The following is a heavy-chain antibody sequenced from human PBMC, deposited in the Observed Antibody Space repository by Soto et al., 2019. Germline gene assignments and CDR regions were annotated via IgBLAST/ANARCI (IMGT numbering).Heavy chain of an antibody. D-gene: IGHD5-12*01. J-gene: IGHJ4*02. CDR3: ARDLRGYSRYDYLDY. CDR2: IDRSGRT. Sequence: KTSETLSLTCAVYGGSFSDDASSSDWYWNWIRQSPGKGLEWIGEIDRSGRTKYNPSLKSRVSISVDTSKNQFSLKLSSVTAADTGVYYCARDLRGYSRYDYLDYWGQGIPVTVSS. CDR1: GGSFSDDASSSDWY. V-gene: IGHV4-34*01.